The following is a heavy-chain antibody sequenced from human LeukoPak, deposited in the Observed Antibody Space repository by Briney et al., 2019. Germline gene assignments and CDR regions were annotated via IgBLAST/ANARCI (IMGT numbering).Heavy chain of an antibody. CDR2: IRQDGSET. Sequence: PGGSLRLSCEASGFIFSSYWMSWVRQAPGKGLGWVATIRQDGSETHYVDSVKGRFTISRDNVKNSLYLQVNSLRAEDTAVYYCAGGCGRASCPYFFDSWGHGSLVSVSS. CDR3: AGGCGRASCPYFFDS. V-gene: IGHV3-7*01. J-gene: IGHJ4*01. D-gene: IGHD2-2*01. CDR1: GFIFSSYW.